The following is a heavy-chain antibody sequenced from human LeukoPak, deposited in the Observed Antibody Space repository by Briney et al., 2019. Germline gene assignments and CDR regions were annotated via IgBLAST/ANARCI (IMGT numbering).Heavy chain of an antibody. CDR2: IYNSGST. D-gene: IGHD4-23*01. CDR3: ARSGNSWYFDL. CDR1: GGSISSNNW. Sequence: PSGTLSPTCAVSGGSISSNNWWSWVRQTPGKGLEWIGEIYNSGSTNYNPSLKSRVTISVDKSKNQFSLRLSSVTAADTAVYYCARSGNSWYFDLWGRGTLVTVSS. V-gene: IGHV4-4*02. J-gene: IGHJ2*01.